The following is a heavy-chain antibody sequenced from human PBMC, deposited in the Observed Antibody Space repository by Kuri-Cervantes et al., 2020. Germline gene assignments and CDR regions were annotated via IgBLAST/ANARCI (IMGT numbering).Heavy chain of an antibody. Sequence: GESLKISCAASGFTFSSYGMHWVRQAPGKGLEWVAVISYDGSNKYYADSVKGRFTISRDNSKNTLYLQMNSLRAEDTAVYYCTSGWGWYMNYWGQGTLVTVSS. CDR1: GFTFSSYG. CDR3: TSGWGWYMNY. J-gene: IGHJ4*02. D-gene: IGHD2-8*01. V-gene: IGHV3-30*03. CDR2: ISYDGSNK.